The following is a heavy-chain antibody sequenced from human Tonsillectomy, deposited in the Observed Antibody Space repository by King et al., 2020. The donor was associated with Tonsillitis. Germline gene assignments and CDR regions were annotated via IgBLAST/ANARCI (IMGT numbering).Heavy chain of an antibody. CDR2: MNAGRYTI. V-gene: IGHV3-48*01. J-gene: IGHJ4*02. CDR1: GFIFSDYS. CDR3: VRDRAWSFDY. Sequence: VQLVESGGGSVQPGGSLRLSCEASGFIFSDYSMNWVRQAPGKGLEWISYMNAGRYTILYADSVKGRFTISRDDAKNSLCLQMNSLRAEDTAVYYCVRDRAWSFDYWGQGAQVTVSS. D-gene: IGHD6-19*01.